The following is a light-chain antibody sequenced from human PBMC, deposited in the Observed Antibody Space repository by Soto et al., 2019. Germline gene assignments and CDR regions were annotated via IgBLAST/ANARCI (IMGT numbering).Light chain of an antibody. CDR1: QDIRSW. CDR2: ATS. Sequence: DIQITQSPSSLSASVGDRVTITCRASQDIRSWLAWYQQKPGKAPKLLIYATSSLQSGVPSRFSGSGSGTDFTLTISSLQPEDFGTYFCQQANSYPFTFGPGTKVDIK. V-gene: IGKV1-12*01. CDR3: QQANSYPFT. J-gene: IGKJ3*01.